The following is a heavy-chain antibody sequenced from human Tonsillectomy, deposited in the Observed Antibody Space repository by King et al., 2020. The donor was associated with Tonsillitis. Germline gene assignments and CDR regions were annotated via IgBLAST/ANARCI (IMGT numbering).Heavy chain of an antibody. V-gene: IGHV3-30*02. CDR2: IRNDGTYK. CDR1: GFSFSNDD. Sequence: VQLVESGGGVVQPGGSLRLSCAASGFSFSNDDMHWVRQAPGRGLEWVTFIRNDGTYKYYAGSVKGRFTISRDNSKNTLYLQMNSLTTEDTAVSYCAKEGGISGLGGMDVWGQGTTVTVSS. CDR3: AKEGGISGLGGMDV. D-gene: IGHD3-10*01. J-gene: IGHJ6*02.